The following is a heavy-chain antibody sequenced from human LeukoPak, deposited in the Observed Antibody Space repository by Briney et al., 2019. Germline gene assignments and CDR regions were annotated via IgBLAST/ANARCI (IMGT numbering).Heavy chain of an antibody. CDR2: INRDGSST. V-gene: IGHV3-74*01. CDR1: GFTFSSYA. CDR3: VRDRGYSIHY. Sequence: GGSLRLSCSASGFTFSSYALHWVRQAPGKGLVWVSHINRDGSSTSYADSVKGRFTISRDNAKNTLSLQMKSLRAEDTAVYYCVRDRGYSIHYWGQGTLVTVSS. J-gene: IGHJ4*02. D-gene: IGHD5-18*01.